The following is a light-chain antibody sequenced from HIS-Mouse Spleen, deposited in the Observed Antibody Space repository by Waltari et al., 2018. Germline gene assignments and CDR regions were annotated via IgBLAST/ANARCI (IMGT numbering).Light chain of an antibody. Sequence: QSALTQPRSVSGSPGQSVTISCPGTTRYVGGYNYVPWYQQHPGKAPKLMIYDVRKRPSGVPDRFSGSKSGNTASLTISGLQAEDEADYYCCSYAGSYTVVFGGGTKLTVL. CDR3: CSYAGSYTVV. CDR2: DVR. J-gene: IGLJ2*01. V-gene: IGLV2-11*01. CDR1: TRYVGGYNY.